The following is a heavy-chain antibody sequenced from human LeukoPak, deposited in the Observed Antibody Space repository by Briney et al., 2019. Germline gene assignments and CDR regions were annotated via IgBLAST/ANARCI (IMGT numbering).Heavy chain of an antibody. CDR3: ARDGLGSYDH. Sequence: GGSLRLSCAASGFTFSIYTINWVRQAPGKGLEWLSSISDNSRYIYYADSVKGRFTISRDNAQNSVFLQLNSLRAEDTAVYYCARDGLGSYDHWGQGTLVTVSS. V-gene: IGHV3-21*01. J-gene: IGHJ5*02. D-gene: IGHD3-10*01. CDR2: ISDNSRYI. CDR1: GFTFSIYT.